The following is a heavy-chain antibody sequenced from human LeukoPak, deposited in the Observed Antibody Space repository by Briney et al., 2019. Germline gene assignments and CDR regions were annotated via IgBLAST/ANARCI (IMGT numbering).Heavy chain of an antibody. D-gene: IGHD1-14*01. CDR3: ARGLHLPDFLSPY. V-gene: IGHV3-48*01. J-gene: IGHJ4*02. CDR1: GFTLSSYW. Sequence: GGSLRLSCAASGFTLSSYWMTWVRQAPGKGLEWISYISSSSNTIYYADSVKGRFTISRDNAKSALFLQMNSLRAEDTAVYYCARGLHLPDFLSPYWGQGTLVTVSS. CDR2: ISSSSNTI.